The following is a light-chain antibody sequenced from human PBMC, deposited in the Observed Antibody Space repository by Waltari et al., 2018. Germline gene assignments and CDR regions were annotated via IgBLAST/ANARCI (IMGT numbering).Light chain of an antibody. Sequence: QSALTQPASVSGSPGQSITISCTGTSSDVGAYNYVSWYQQHPGKAPKLMIYDVTNRPSGLSSRFSGSKSGNTASLTISGLQAEDEADFYCSSYTTSTHVVFGGGTKLTVL. J-gene: IGLJ2*01. CDR2: DVT. CDR3: SSYTTSTHVV. V-gene: IGLV2-14*03. CDR1: SSDVGAYNY.